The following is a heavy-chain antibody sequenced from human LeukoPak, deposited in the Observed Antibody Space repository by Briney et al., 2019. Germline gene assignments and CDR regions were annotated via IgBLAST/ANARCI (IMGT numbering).Heavy chain of an antibody. CDR1: GFTFSRYA. V-gene: IGHV3-30*04. Sequence: PGGSLRLSCAASGFTFSRYAMHWVRQAPGKGLEWVAVISSDGSDKYYADSVKGRITISRDNSRNTLYLQMNSLRGEDTAVYYCARDSSRVYGDYHLDYWGQGTLVTVSS. CDR3: ARDSSRVYGDYHLDY. D-gene: IGHD4-17*01. CDR2: ISSDGSDK. J-gene: IGHJ4*02.